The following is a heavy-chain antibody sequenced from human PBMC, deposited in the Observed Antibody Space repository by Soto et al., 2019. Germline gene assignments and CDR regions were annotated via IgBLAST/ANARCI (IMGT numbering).Heavy chain of an antibody. J-gene: IGHJ4*02. D-gene: IGHD3-16*02. CDR1: GYTFTSYG. V-gene: IGHV1-18*01. CDR2: ISAYNGNT. CDR3: ARVPMITFGGVIVSKGPFDY. Sequence: ASVKVSFKASGYTFTSYGISWVRQAPGQGLEWMGWISAYNGNTNYAQKLQGRVTMTTDTSTSTAYMELRSLRSDDTAVYYCARVPMITFGGVIVSKGPFDYWGQGTLVTVSS.